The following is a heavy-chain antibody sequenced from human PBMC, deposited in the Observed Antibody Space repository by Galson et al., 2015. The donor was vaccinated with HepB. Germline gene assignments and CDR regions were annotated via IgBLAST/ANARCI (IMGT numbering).Heavy chain of an antibody. CDR3: ASHSLEYRDGWNYEYDSPRWGWFDP. CDR2: IYYSGST. D-gene: IGHD5-24*01. J-gene: IGHJ5*02. CDR1: GDSIHSNDYY. V-gene: IGHV4-39*01. Sequence: SEPLSLTCTVSGDSIHSNDYYWGWISQPPGKGLEWIGSIYYSGSTYYNPSLKSRVTISLDTSKNQFSLKLSSVTASDTTIDYCASHSLEYRDGWNYEYDSPRWGWFDPWGQGILVTVSS.